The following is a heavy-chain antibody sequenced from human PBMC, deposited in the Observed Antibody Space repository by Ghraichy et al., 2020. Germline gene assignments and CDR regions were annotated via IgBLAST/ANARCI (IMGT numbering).Heavy chain of an antibody. Sequence: GGSLRLSCAASGFTFSSYGMHWVRQAPGKGLEWVAVIWYDGSNKYYADSVKGRFTISRDNSKNTLYLQMNSLRAEDTAVYYCAREEYYGSGSYTAPYWGQGTLVTVSS. CDR2: IWYDGSNK. CDR1: GFTFSSYG. CDR3: AREEYYGSGSYTAPY. J-gene: IGHJ4*02. V-gene: IGHV3-33*01. D-gene: IGHD3-10*01.